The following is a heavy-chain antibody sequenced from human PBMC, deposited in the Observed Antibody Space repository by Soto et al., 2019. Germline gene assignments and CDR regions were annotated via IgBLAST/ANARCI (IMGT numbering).Heavy chain of an antibody. CDR1: GFTFSSYA. D-gene: IGHD3-3*01. J-gene: IGHJ6*02. CDR2: ISGSGGST. V-gene: IGHV3-23*01. Sequence: GESLKISCAASGFTFSSYAMSWVRQAPGKGLEWVSAISGSGGSTYYADSVKGRCTISRDNSKNTLYLKMNSLRAEDTAVYYCAKLGDFWSGTLTGMDVWGQGTTVTVSS. CDR3: AKLGDFWSGTLTGMDV.